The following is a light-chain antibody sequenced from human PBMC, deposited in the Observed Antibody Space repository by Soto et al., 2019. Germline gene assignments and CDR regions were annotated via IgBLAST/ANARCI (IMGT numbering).Light chain of an antibody. V-gene: IGKV1-5*03. CDR1: QSIGSW. J-gene: IGKJ2*01. Sequence: DIQMTQSPSTLSASVGDRVTITCRASQSIGSWLAWYQQKPGKAPKLLIYKASTLESGVPSRFSGSGSGTEFTLTISSLQPDDFATYYCQQYNSYSPVTFGQGTKLEIK. CDR2: KAS. CDR3: QQYNSYSPVT.